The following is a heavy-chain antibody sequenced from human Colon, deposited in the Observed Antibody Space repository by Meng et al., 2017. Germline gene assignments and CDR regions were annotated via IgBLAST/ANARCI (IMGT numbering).Heavy chain of an antibody. V-gene: IGHV5-51*01. CDR1: GYSFTNFW. Sequence: GSLKISCKGSGYSFTNFWIGWVRQMPGKGLEWMGIIYPGDSDTRYSPSFQGQVTISVDKSINTAYLQWGSLKASDTAMYYCARHSTDDPRSNFDYWGQGALVTVSS. CDR3: ARHSTDDPRSNFDY. D-gene: IGHD2-2*01. CDR2: IYPGDSDT. J-gene: IGHJ4*02.